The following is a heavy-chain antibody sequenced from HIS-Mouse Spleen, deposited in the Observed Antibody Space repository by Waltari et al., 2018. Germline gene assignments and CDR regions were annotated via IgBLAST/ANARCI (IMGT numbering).Heavy chain of an antibody. V-gene: IGHV4-39*07. CDR3: AREIPYGSSWYDWYFDL. CDR1: GGSISSSSYY. CDR2: MYYSGNT. Sequence: QLQLQESGPGLVKPSETLSLTCTVSGGSISSSSYYWGWIRQPPGKGLEWIGCMYYSGNTYDDPRVKSRVTISVDTSKNQFALSRSSVTAAATEVYYCAREIPYGSSWYDWYFDLWGRGTLVTVSS. J-gene: IGHJ2*01. D-gene: IGHD6-13*01.